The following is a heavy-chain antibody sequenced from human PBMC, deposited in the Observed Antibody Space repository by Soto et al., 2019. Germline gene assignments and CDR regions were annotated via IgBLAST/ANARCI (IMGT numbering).Heavy chain of an antibody. CDR1: GYTFTSYG. CDR3: ARPGGVWFGESPPNTYYYYGMDV. J-gene: IGHJ6*02. Sequence: ASVKVSGKASGYTFTSYGISWVRQAPGQGLEWMGWISAYNGNTNYAQKLQGRVTMTTDTSTSTAYMELRSLRSDDTAVYYCARPGGVWFGESPPNTYYYYGMDVWGQGTTVTVS. CDR2: ISAYNGNT. V-gene: IGHV1-18*01. D-gene: IGHD3-10*01.